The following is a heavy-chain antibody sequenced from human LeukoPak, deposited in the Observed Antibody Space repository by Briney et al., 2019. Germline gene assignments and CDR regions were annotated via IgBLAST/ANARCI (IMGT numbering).Heavy chain of an antibody. CDR1: GYTFTSYG. D-gene: IGHD3-22*01. CDR3: XXTYYYDSSGYSD. CDR2: ISAYNGNT. V-gene: IGHV1-18*01. J-gene: IGHJ4*02. Sequence: ASVKVSCKASGYTFTSYGISWVRQAPGQGLEWMGWISAYNGNTNYAQKLQGRVTMTTDTSTSTAYMELRSLRSDDTAVYYCXXTYYYDSSGYSDWGQGTLVTVSS.